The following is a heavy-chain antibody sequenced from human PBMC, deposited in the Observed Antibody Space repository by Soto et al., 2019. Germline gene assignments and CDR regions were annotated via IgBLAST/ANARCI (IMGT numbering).Heavy chain of an antibody. V-gene: IGHV3-66*01. CDR3: ARGGTMALDY. Sequence: EVQLVESGGGLVQPGGSLRLSCAASGFTVSSNYMSWVRQAPGKGLAWVSVSYIGVSTYYADSVKGRFTISRDNSKNTLYLQMNSLSADDTAVYYCARGGTMALDYCGQGTLVTVSS. CDR1: GFTVSSNY. D-gene: IGHD3-10*01. J-gene: IGHJ4*02. CDR2: SYIGVST.